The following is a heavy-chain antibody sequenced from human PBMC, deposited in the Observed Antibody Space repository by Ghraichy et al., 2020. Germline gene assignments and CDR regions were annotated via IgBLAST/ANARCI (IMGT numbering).Heavy chain of an antibody. Sequence: SETLSLTCTVSGGSISSSRYYWGWIRQPPGKGLEWIGSIYYSGSTYYNPSLKSRVTISVDTSKNQFSLKLSSVTAADTAVYYCARRTTTSFAFDYWGQGTLVTVSS. D-gene: IGHD4-17*01. CDR3: ARRTTTSFAFDY. CDR2: IYYSGST. J-gene: IGHJ4*02. CDR1: GGSISSSRYY. V-gene: IGHV4-39*01.